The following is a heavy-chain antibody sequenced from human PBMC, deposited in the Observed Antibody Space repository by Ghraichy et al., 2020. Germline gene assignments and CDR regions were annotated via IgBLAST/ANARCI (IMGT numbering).Heavy chain of an antibody. CDR3: ARGSGSYAILDN. V-gene: IGHV4-4*07. Sequence: SETLSLTCTVSGGSIISYYWGWIRQPAGKGLEWIGRIYTSGSTNYNPSLKSRVTMSVDTSKNQFSLKLSSVTAADTAVYFCARGSGSYAILDNWGQGTLVTVSS. J-gene: IGHJ4*02. CDR1: GGSIISYY. CDR2: IYTSGST. D-gene: IGHD1-26*01.